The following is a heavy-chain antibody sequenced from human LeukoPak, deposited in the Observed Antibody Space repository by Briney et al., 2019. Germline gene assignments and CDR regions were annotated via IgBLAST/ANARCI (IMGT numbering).Heavy chain of an antibody. Sequence: PSETLSLTCTVSGGSISSFYWSWIRQPSGKGLEWGGYIYYSGSTNYNPSLKSRVTISVHTPKNQFSLKLSAVTAAGTAVYYCVRHQAPTSRFDYWGEGTLVTVSS. CDR2: IYYSGST. V-gene: IGHV4-59*08. CDR1: GGSISSFY. D-gene: IGHD1-1*01. CDR3: VRHQAPTSRFDY. J-gene: IGHJ4*02.